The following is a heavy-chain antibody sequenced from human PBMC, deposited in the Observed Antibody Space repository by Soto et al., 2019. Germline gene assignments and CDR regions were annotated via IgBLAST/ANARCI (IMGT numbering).Heavy chain of an antibody. CDR2: ISGSGGST. CDR3: ANSRASCYCLFDP. Sequence: EVQLLESGGGLVQPGGSLRLSCAASGFTSSSYAMSWVRQAPGKGLEWVSAISGSGGSTYYADSVKGRFTISRDNSKNTLYLQMNSLRAEDTAVYYYANSRASCYCLFDPWGQGTLVTVSS. V-gene: IGHV3-23*01. CDR1: GFTSSSYA. D-gene: IGHD2-2*01. J-gene: IGHJ5*02.